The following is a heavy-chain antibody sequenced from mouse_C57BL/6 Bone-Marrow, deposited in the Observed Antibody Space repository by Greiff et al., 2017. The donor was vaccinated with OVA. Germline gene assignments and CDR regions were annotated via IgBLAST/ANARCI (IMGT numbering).Heavy chain of an antibody. CDR2: IDPSDSYT. CDR3: ARVVLACTDYYAMDY. Sequence: QVQLQQPGAELVMPGASVKLSCKASGYTFTSYWMHWVKQRPGQGLEWIGEIDPSDSYTNYNQKFKGKSTLTVDKSSSTAYMQLSSLTSEDSAVYYCARVVLACTDYYAMDYWGQGTSVTVSS. D-gene: IGHD1-1*01. V-gene: IGHV1-69*01. CDR1: GYTFTSYW. J-gene: IGHJ4*01.